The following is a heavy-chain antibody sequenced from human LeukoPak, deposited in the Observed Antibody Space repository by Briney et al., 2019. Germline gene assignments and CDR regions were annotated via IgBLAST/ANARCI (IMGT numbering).Heavy chain of an antibody. D-gene: IGHD3-10*01. CDR1: GFTFSSYA. V-gene: IGHV3-23*01. Sequence: GGSLRLSCAASGFTFSSYAMSWVRQAPGKGLGWVSAISGSGGSTYYADSVKGRFTISRDNSKNTLYLQMNSLRAEDTAVYYCAKRRGSGSYYLDYWGQGTLVTVSS. J-gene: IGHJ4*02. CDR2: ISGSGGST. CDR3: AKRRGSGSYYLDY.